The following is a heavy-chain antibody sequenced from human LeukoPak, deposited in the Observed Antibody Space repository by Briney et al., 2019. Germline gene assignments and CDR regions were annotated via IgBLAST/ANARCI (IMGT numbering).Heavy chain of an antibody. Sequence: WASVKVSCKASGYTFTSYGISWVRQAPGQGLEWMGWISAYNGNTNYAQKLQGRVTLTRDMSTSTDYLELSSLRSEDTAVYYCARDNSVRDEAWWFNPWGQGTLVTVSS. CDR1: GYTFTSYG. J-gene: IGHJ5*02. CDR3: ARDNSVRDEAWWFNP. V-gene: IGHV1-18*01. D-gene: IGHD5-24*01. CDR2: ISAYNGNT.